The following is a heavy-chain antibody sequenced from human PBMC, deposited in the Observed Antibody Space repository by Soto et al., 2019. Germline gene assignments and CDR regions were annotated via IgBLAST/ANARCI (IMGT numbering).Heavy chain of an antibody. V-gene: IGHV2-5*01. CDR3: ARWTLGGSNWSFHK. J-gene: IGHJ4*02. CDR2: IYWNDDT. D-gene: IGHD3-16*01. CDR1: GFSLSSSGVG. Sequence: QITLKESGPSLVKPTQTLTLTCIFSGFSLSSSGVGVGWIRQPPGQSLERLGLIYWNDDTRYSPSVKSMLTFTKDTSKYQVVLTMLNLDPVHTATSLGARWTLGGSNWSFHKWAPGTLVPVS.